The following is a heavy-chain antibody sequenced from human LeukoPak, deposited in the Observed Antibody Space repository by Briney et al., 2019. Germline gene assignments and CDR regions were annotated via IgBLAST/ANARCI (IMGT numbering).Heavy chain of an antibody. CDR2: INPSGGST. Sequence: ASVKVSCKASGYTFTSYYMHWVRQAPGQGLEWMGTINPSGGSTSYAQKFQGRVTMARDTSTSTVYMELSSLRSEDTAVYYCASSRGRFWSGYSNGMDVWGQGTTVTVSS. CDR3: ASSRGRFWSGYSNGMDV. J-gene: IGHJ6*02. D-gene: IGHD3-3*01. V-gene: IGHV1-46*01. CDR1: GYTFTSYY.